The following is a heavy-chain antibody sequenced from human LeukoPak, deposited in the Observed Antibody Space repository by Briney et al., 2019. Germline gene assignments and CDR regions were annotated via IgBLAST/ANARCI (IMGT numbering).Heavy chain of an antibody. V-gene: IGHV4-39*07. CDR3: AREFLWGIYYYYYYMDV. J-gene: IGHJ6*03. CDR1: GDSISSSSSY. CDR2: IYYSGST. Sequence: SETLSLTCTVSGDSISSSSSYWGWIRQPPGKGLEWIGSIYYSGSTYYNTSLKSRVTISVDTSKNQFSLKLSSVTAADTAVYYCAREFLWGIYYYYYYMDVWGKGTTVTVSS. D-gene: IGHD2/OR15-2a*01.